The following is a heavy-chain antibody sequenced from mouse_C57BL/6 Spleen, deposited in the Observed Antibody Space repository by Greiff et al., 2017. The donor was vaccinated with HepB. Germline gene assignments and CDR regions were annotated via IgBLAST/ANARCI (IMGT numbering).Heavy chain of an antibody. V-gene: IGHV1-52*01. Sequence: QVQLQQSGAELVRPGSSVKLSCKASGYTFTSYWMHWVKQRPIQGLEWIGNIDPSDSETHYNQKFKDKATLTVDKSSSTAYMQLSSLTSEDSAVYYCARLGGNYKGAMDYWGQGTSVTVSS. CDR1: GYTFTSYW. CDR2: IDPSDSET. CDR3: ARLGGNYKGAMDY. J-gene: IGHJ4*01. D-gene: IGHD2-1*01.